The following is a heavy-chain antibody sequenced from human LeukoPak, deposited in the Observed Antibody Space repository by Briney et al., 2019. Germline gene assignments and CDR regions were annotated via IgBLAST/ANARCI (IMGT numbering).Heavy chain of an antibody. Sequence: GVSLRLSCAASGFTFSSYAMSWVRQAPGKGLEWVSAISGSGGSTYYADSVKGRFTISRDNSKNTLYQQMNSLRAEDTAVYYCAKVTYYYDSSRYFQHWGQGTLVTVSS. J-gene: IGHJ1*01. V-gene: IGHV3-23*01. CDR2: ISGSGGST. CDR3: AKVTYYYDSSRYFQH. D-gene: IGHD3-22*01. CDR1: GFTFSSYA.